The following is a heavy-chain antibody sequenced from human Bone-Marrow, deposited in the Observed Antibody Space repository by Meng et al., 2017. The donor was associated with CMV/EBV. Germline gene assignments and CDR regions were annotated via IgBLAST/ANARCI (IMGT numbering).Heavy chain of an antibody. Sequence: SVKVSCKASGGTFSSYTISWVRQAPGQGLEWMGRIIPILGIANYAQKFQGRVTITADKSTSTAYMELSSLRPEDTAVYYCARAKSIAAPFYYYGMDVWGQGTTVTVSS. J-gene: IGHJ6*01. D-gene: IGHD6-6*01. V-gene: IGHV1-69*02. CDR1: GGTFSSYT. CDR2: IIPILGIA. CDR3: ARAKSIAAPFYYYGMDV.